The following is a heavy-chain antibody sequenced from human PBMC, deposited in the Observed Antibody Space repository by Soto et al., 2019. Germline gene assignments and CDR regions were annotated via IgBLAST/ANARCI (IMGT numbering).Heavy chain of an antibody. J-gene: IGHJ6*02. Sequence: ASVKVSCKAAGYTFTSYYMHWVRQAPGQGLEWMGIINPSGGSTSYAQKFQGRVTMTRDTSTSTVYMELSSLRSEDTAVYYCARVYSGWNYYYYYGMDVWGQGTTVTDS. V-gene: IGHV1-46*01. CDR1: GYTFTSYY. D-gene: IGHD6-19*01. CDR3: ARVYSGWNYYYYYGMDV. CDR2: INPSGGST.